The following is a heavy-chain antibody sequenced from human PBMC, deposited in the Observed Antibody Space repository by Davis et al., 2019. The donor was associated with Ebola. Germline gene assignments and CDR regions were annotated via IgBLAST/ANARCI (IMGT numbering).Heavy chain of an antibody. CDR2: IWYDGSNK. D-gene: IGHD2-15*01. J-gene: IGHJ4*02. CDR3: AIPDCSGANCYSVYIKN. Sequence: PGGSLRLSCAASGFTFSSYGMHWVRQAPGKGLEWVAVIWYDGSNKYYADSVKGRFTISRDNSKNTLYLQMNSLRAEDTAVYYCAIPDCSGANCYSVYIKNWGQGTLVTVSS. V-gene: IGHV3-33*01. CDR1: GFTFSSYG.